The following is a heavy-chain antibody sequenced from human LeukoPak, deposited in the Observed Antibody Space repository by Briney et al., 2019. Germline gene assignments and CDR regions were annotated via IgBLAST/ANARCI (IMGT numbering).Heavy chain of an antibody. D-gene: IGHD1-26*01. V-gene: IGHV3-23*01. Sequence: GSLRLSCAASGFSFSGFAMSWVRQAPGXGLEWVSTISGSGGSTYYADSVKGRFTISRDNSKNTLNLQMNSLRAEDTAVYYCAKTMGAIDHDYWGQGTLVTVSS. J-gene: IGHJ4*02. CDR3: AKTMGAIDHDY. CDR1: GFSFSGFA. CDR2: ISGSGGST.